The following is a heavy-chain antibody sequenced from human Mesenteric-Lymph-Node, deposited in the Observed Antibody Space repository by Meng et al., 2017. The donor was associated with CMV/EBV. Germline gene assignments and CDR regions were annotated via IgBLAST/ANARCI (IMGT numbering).Heavy chain of an antibody. CDR2: IEEDGSEK. Sequence: ETLSLTCAVYGGSFSGYYWSWVRQAPGKGLEWVANIEEDGSEKYYVDSVKGRFTISRDNAKKSLYLQMNSLRVEDTAVYYCARGAGRTLSSWGQGTLVTVSS. V-gene: IGHV3-7*01. CDR3: ARGAGRTLSS. J-gene: IGHJ4*02. CDR1: GGSFSGYY.